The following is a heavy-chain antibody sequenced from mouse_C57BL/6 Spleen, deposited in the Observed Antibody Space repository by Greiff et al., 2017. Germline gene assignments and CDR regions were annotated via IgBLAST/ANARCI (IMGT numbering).Heavy chain of an antibody. V-gene: IGHV1-64*01. CDR2: IHPNSGST. D-gene: IGHD1-1*01. CDR1: GYTFTSYW. CDR3: ARSIITTVVATPYAMDY. J-gene: IGHJ4*01. Sequence: VQLQQPGAELVKPGASVKLSCKASGYTFTSYWMHWVKQRPGQGLEWIGMIHPNSGSTNYNEKFKSKATLTVDKSSSTAYMQLSSLTSEDSAVYYCARSIITTVVATPYAMDYWGQGTSVTVSS.